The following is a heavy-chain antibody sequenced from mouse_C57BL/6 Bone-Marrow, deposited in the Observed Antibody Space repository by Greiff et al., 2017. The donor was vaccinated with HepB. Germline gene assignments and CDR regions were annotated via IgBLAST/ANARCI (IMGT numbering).Heavy chain of an antibody. Sequence: DVHLVESGGDLVKPGGSLKLSCAASGFTFSSYGMSWVRQTPDKRLEWVATISSGGSYTYYPDSVKGRFTISRDNAKNTLYLQMSSLKTEDTAMYYCARGGRPKAMDYWGQGTSVTVSS. CDR3: ARGGRPKAMDY. CDR1: GFTFSSYG. D-gene: IGHD6-5*01. J-gene: IGHJ4*01. CDR2: ISSGGSYT. V-gene: IGHV5-6*01.